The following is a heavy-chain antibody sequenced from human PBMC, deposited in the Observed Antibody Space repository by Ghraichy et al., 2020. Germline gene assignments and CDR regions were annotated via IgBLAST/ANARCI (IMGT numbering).Heavy chain of an antibody. D-gene: IGHD3-16*02. J-gene: IGHJ4*02. CDR2: INHSGST. CDR1: GGSFSGYY. CDR3: ARGSYDYIWGSYRYTQSGYFDY. V-gene: IGHV4-34*01. Sequence: SQTLSLTCAVYGGSFSGYYWSWIRQPPGKGLEWIGEINHSGSTNYNPSLKSRVTISVDTSKNQFSLKLSSVTAADTAVYYCARGSYDYIWGSYRYTQSGYFDYWGQGTLVTVSS.